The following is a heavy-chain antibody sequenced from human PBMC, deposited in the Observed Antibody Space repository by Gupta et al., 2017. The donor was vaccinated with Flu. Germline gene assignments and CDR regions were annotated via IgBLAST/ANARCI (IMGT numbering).Heavy chain of an antibody. CDR3: AKDATTDHSDFPYDDYFDS. V-gene: IGHV3-23*01. CDR2: TSGSGLTP. Sequence: EVQLLESGGGLVQPGGSLRLSCAASGITLTGYAMHWVRQAPWKGLEWVSVTSGSGLTPFYADSVKGRFTMSRDNSKNMVYLHMNSLRVEDTAVYYCAKDATTDHSDFPYDDYFDSWGQGTLVTVS. D-gene: IGHD4-4*01. CDR1: GITLTGYA. J-gene: IGHJ4*02.